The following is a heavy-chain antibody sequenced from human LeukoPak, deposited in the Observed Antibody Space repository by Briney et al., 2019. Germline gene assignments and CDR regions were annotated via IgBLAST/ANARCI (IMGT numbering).Heavy chain of an antibody. V-gene: IGHV4-34*01. Sequence: SETLSLTCAVHGVSVSGYSWSWIRQSPGNGLEWIGEIYHSGYTNYNPSLKRRVTISAATSENQLSLRLTSVTAADTAVYYCAMMRCGHTDNICYNYWGQGTLVTVSS. J-gene: IGHJ4*02. CDR1: GVSVSGYS. D-gene: IGHD2-8*01. CDR2: IYHSGYT. CDR3: AMMRCGHTDNICYNY.